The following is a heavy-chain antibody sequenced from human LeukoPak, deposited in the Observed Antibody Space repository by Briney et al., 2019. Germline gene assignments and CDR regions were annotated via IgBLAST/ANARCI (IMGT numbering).Heavy chain of an antibody. V-gene: IGHV3-7*05. CDR3: ARVRVSSYYGMDI. Sequence: GGSLRLSCAASGFTFSTYWMSWVRQAPGKGLEWVANINQDESEKHYVDSVKGRFTISRDNAKNSLYLQMNSLRAEDTAVYYCARVRVSSYYGMDIWGQGATVTVSS. J-gene: IGHJ6*02. D-gene: IGHD3-10*01. CDR2: INQDESEK. CDR1: GFTFSTYW.